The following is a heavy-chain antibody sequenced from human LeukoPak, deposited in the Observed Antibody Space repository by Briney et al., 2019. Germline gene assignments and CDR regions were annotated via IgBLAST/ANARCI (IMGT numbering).Heavy chain of an antibody. Sequence: PGGSLRLSCAASGFTFSSYAMSWVRQAPGKGLEWVSAISGSGGSTYYADSVKGRFTISRDNSKNPMYLQMNSLRAEDTAVYYCAKDPRYSYGSKGAVAGMDVWGQGTTVTVSS. V-gene: IGHV3-23*01. CDR1: GFTFSSYA. J-gene: IGHJ6*02. CDR2: ISGSGGST. D-gene: IGHD5-18*01. CDR3: AKDPRYSYGSKGAVAGMDV.